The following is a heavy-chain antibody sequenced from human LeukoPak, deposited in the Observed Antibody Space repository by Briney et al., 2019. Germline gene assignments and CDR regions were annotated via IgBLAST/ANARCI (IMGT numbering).Heavy chain of an antibody. V-gene: IGHV3-74*01. CDR1: GFTFSSYW. CDR3: ASLTVTTTSTTFFDY. J-gene: IGHJ4*02. CDR2: INSDGSST. D-gene: IGHD4-11*01. Sequence: WGSLRLSCAASGFTFSSYWMHWVRQAPEKGLVWVSRINSDGSSTSYADSVKGRFTISRDNAKNTLYLQMNSLTAEDTAVYYCASLTVTTTSTTFFDYWGQGTLVTVSS.